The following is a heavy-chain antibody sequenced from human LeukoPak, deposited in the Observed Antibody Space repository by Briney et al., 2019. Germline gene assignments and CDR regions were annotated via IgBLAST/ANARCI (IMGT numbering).Heavy chain of an antibody. D-gene: IGHD5-12*01. V-gene: IGHV4-59*08. CDR3: AGARYGAYDSKVDF. Sequence: SETLSLTCSVSGGFIDDNYWNWIRQPPGKGLEWNAKIYYSGATNYNPSLKSRVTISLDTSKNQFSLNLTSVTAADTVVYYCAGARYGAYDSKVDFWGQGTLVTVSS. CDR2: IYYSGAT. J-gene: IGHJ4*02. CDR1: GGFIDDNY.